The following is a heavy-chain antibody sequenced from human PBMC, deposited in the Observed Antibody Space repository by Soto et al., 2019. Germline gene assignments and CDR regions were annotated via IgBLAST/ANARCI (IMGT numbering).Heavy chain of an antibody. V-gene: IGHV3-64D*06. J-gene: IGHJ4*01. CDR2: ITSDGDST. Sequence: GGSLRLSCSVSGFTFSNYAMHWVRQAPGKGLEYVSGITSDGDSTWHTDSVKDRFTISRDNSKNTLFLQMSSLRVEDAAIYFCVKGNQLLRYYFEFWGPGTLVTVSS. CDR3: VKGNQLLRYYFEF. D-gene: IGHD2-15*01. CDR1: GFTFSNYA.